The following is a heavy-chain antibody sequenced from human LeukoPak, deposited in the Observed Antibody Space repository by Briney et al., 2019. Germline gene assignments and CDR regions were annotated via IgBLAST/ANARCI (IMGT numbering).Heavy chain of an antibody. D-gene: IGHD3-22*01. CDR3: ARMYYYDSSGRNWFDP. CDR1: GYTFTNYD. J-gene: IGHJ5*02. CDR2: MNPNSGNT. V-gene: IGHV1-8*03. Sequence: ASVKVSCKASGYTFTNYDINWVRQATGQGLEWMGWMNPNSGNTGYAQKFQGRVTITRNTSLSTAYMELSSLRSEDTAVYYCARMYYYDSSGRNWFDPWGQGTLGTVSS.